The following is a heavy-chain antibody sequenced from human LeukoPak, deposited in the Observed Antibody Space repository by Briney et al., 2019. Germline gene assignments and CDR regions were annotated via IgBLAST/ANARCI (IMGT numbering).Heavy chain of an antibody. CDR1: GYTFTSYY. CDR2: INPSGGNT. D-gene: IGHD3-3*01. CDR3: ARGQQITIFGVVILVGWFDP. V-gene: IGHV1-46*01. J-gene: IGHJ5*02. Sequence: ASVKVSCEASGYTFTSYYMHWVRQAPGQGLEWMGIINPSGGNTGYAQKFQGRVTITRNTSISTAYMELSSLRSEDTAVYYCARGQQITIFGVVILVGWFDPWGQGTLVTVSS.